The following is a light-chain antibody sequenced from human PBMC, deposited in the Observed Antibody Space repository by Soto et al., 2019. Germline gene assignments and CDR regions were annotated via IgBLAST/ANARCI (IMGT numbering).Light chain of an antibody. J-gene: IGLJ1*01. CDR1: SSDVGGYNY. CDR2: EVN. CDR3: SSYAGSSNV. V-gene: IGLV2-8*01. Sequence: SALTQPPSASGCPGQSVAISCTGTSSDVGGYNYVSWYQQHPGKAPKLMIYEVNKRPSGVPDRFSGSKSGNTASLTVSGLQAEDEADYYCSSYAGSSNVFGTGTKVTVL.